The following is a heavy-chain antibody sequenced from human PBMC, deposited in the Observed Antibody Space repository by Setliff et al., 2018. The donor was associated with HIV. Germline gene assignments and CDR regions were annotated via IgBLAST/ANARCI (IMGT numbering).Heavy chain of an antibody. CDR2: INPDSGVA. Sequence: ASVKVSCKASGYTFTDYYMQWVRQAPGQGLEWMGRINPDSGVANYAQKFQGRVTMTRDTSISTAYMELSSLRSDDTAVYYCARDDRAVATILWGQGTLVTVSS. CDR1: GYTFTDYY. D-gene: IGHD5-12*01. J-gene: IGHJ4*02. CDR3: ARDDRAVATIL. V-gene: IGHV1-2*06.